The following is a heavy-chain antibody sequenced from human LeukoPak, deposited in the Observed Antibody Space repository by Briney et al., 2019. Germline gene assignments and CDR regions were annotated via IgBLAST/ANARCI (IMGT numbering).Heavy chain of an antibody. CDR3: ARTTEGYCSSASCFGFSYSYYMDV. D-gene: IGHD2-2*01. J-gene: IGHJ6*03. CDR2: IYTSGST. V-gene: IGHV4-4*07. CDR1: GCSISSDY. Sequence: SETLSLICTVSGCSISSDYWSWSRQPAGKRLEWIGRIYTSGSTNYNPSLKSRVTISVDTSKNQFSLKLSSVIAADTAVYYCARTTEGYCSSASCFGFSYSYYMDVWGKGTTVTISS.